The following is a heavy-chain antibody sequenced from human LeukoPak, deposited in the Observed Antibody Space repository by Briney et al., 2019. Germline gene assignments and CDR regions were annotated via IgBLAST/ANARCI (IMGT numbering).Heavy chain of an antibody. CDR2: ISSSSSTI. V-gene: IGHV3-48*04. Sequence: GGSLRLSCAASGFTFSSYSMNLVRQAPGKGLEWVSYISSSSSTIYYADSVKGRFTISRDNAKNSLYLQMNSLRAEDTAVYYCARPGPGILWGQGTLVTVSS. J-gene: IGHJ4*02. CDR1: GFTFSSYS. CDR3: ARPGPGIL.